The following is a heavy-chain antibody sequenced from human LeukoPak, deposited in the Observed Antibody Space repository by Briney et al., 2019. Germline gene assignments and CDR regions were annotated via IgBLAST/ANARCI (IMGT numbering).Heavy chain of an antibody. D-gene: IGHD3-9*01. Sequence: GGSLRLSCAASGFTVSSNYMSWVRQAPGKGLEWVSVIYSGGSTYYADSVKGRFTISRDNSKNTLYLQMNSLRAEDTAVYYCAKSGSDIFYGMDVWGQGTTVTVSS. CDR3: AKSGSDIFYGMDV. CDR2: IYSGGST. J-gene: IGHJ6*02. V-gene: IGHV3-53*01. CDR1: GFTVSSNY.